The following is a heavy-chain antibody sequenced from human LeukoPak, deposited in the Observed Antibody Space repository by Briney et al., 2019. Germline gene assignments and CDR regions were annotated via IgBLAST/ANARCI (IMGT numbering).Heavy chain of an antibody. D-gene: IGHD3-22*01. J-gene: IGHJ4*02. CDR2: ISPYNGYA. Sequence: ASVKVSCKASGYTFTNYGIRWVRQAPGQGLEWMGWISPYNGYAKYAQKFQGRVTMTTDTSTSTAYLELRSLRSDDTAVYYCARDRGHRYYYDTSGYYYGLVYWGQGTLVTVSS. CDR1: GYTFTNYG. CDR3: ARDRGHRYYYDTSGYYYGLVY. V-gene: IGHV1-18*01.